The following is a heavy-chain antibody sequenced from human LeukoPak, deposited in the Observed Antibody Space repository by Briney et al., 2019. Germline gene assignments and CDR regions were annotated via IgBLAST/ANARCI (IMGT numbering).Heavy chain of an antibody. V-gene: IGHV4-34*01. CDR1: GGSFSGYY. D-gene: IGHD6-19*01. J-gene: IGHJ4*02. CDR2: INHSGGT. Sequence: SETLSLTCAVHGGSFSGYYWSWIRQPPGKRLEWIGEINHSGGTNYNPSLKSRVTISVDTSKSQFSLKVISVTAADTAVYYCAKAGSVAGTPFGFWGQGALVTVSS. CDR3: AKAGSVAGTPFGF.